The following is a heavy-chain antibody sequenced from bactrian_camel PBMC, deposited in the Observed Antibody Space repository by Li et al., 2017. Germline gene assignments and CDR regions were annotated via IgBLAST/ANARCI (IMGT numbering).Heavy chain of an antibody. CDR2: LSNDAENS. J-gene: IGHJ7*01. V-gene: IGHV3S1*01. CDR1: GFTFSSNY. Sequence: HVQLVESGGDLVRPGESLRLSYAASGFTFSSNYMNWVRQAPGKGLEWISTLSNDAENSYYPDSVKGRVTISRDNAKNTLYLQLNSLKTEDTALYYCAKGLWYGQLWYAQEYWGKGTQVTVS. D-gene: IGHD5*01.